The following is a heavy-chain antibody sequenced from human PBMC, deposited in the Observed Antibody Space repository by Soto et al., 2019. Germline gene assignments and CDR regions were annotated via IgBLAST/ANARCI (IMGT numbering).Heavy chain of an antibody. Sequence: QVQLVESGGGVVQPGRSLRLSCAASGFTFSSYAMHWVRQAPGKGLEWVAVISYDGSNKYYADSVKGRFTISRDNSKNTLYLQMNRLGAGDTVVYYCARGWGELPDYWGQGTLVTVSS. CDR3: ARGWGELPDY. J-gene: IGHJ4*02. V-gene: IGHV3-30-3*01. CDR1: GFTFSSYA. D-gene: IGHD1-26*01. CDR2: ISYDGSNK.